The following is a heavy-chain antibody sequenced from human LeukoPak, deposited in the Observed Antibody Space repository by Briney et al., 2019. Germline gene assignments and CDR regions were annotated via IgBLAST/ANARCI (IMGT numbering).Heavy chain of an antibody. CDR2: IYPGDSDT. CDR1: GYSFTSYW. Sequence: GESLQISCKGSGYSFTSYWIGWVRQMPGKGLEWMGIIYPGDSDTRYSPSFQGQVTISADKSISTAYLQWSSLKASDTAMYYCARPLNYQLGKFAFDIWGQGTMVTVSS. J-gene: IGHJ3*02. D-gene: IGHD7-27*01. CDR3: ARPLNYQLGKFAFDI. V-gene: IGHV5-51*01.